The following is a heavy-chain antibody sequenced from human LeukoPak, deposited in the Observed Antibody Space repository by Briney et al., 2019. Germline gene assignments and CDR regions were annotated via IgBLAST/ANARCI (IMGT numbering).Heavy chain of an antibody. Sequence: AGSLRLSCAASGFTFSSYSMNGVRQAPAKGLEWVSSISSSSSYIYYADSVKGRFTISRDNAKNSLYLQMNSLRAEDTAVYYCAGGSSWYLDYWGQGTLVTVSS. V-gene: IGHV3-21*01. CDR3: AGGSSWYLDY. J-gene: IGHJ4*02. D-gene: IGHD6-13*01. CDR1: GFTFSSYS. CDR2: ISSSSSYI.